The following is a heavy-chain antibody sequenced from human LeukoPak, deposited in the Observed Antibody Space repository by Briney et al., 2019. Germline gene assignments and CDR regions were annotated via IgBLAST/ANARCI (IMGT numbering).Heavy chain of an antibody. D-gene: IGHD3-22*01. CDR3: ARAVSSGYDPFDY. J-gene: IGHJ4*02. CDR1: GFTVSSNY. CDR2: IYSGGNT. Sequence: GGSLRLSYAASGFTVSSNYMSWVSQAPGKGLEWVSVIYSGGNTYYADSVKGRFTISRDNSKNTLYLQMNSLRAEDTAVYYCARAVSSGYDPFDYWGQGTLVTVSS. V-gene: IGHV3-53*01.